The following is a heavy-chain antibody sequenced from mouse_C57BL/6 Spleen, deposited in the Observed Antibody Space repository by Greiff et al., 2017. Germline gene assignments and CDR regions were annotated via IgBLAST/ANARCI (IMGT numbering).Heavy chain of an antibody. V-gene: IGHV1-39*01. CDR3: ARERIYDGSGGYFDV. Sequence: QVVESGPELVKPGASVKISCKASGYSFTDYNMNWVKQSNGKSLEWIGVINPNYGTTSYNQKFKGKATLTVDQSSSTAYMQLNSLTSEDSAVYYCARERIYDGSGGYFDVWGTGTTVTVSS. CDR2: INPNYGTT. D-gene: IGHD1-1*01. J-gene: IGHJ1*03. CDR1: GYSFTDYN.